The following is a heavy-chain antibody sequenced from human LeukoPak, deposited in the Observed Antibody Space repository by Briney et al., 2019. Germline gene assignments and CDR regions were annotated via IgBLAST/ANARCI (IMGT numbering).Heavy chain of an antibody. CDR3: ARDVTDAFDV. CDR2: ISAYNGNT. D-gene: IGHD2-21*02. V-gene: IGHV1-18*01. J-gene: IGHJ3*01. CDR1: GYTFTSYG. Sequence: ASVKVSCKASGYTFTSYGISWVRQAPGQGLEWMGWISAYNGNTNYAQRFQDRVTMTRDTSISTAYMELSRLTSDDTAMYYCARDVTDAFDVWGQGTMVTVSP.